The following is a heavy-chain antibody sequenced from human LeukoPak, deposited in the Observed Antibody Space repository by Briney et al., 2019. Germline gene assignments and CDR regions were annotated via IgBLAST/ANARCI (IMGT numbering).Heavy chain of an antibody. CDR2: INHSGST. CDR1: GGSFSGYY. D-gene: IGHD2-15*01. Sequence: SETLSLTCAVYGGSFSGYYWSWIRQPPGKGLEWIGEINHSGSTNYNPSLKSRVTISVDTSKNQFSLKLSSVTAAGTAVYYCAREKQGYCSGGSCYSGWFDPWGQGTLVTVSS. J-gene: IGHJ5*02. CDR3: AREKQGYCSGGSCYSGWFDP. V-gene: IGHV4-34*01.